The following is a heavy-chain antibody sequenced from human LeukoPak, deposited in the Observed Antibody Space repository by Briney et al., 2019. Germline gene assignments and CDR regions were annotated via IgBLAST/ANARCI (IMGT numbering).Heavy chain of an antibody. CDR1: GFTFSSYG. CDR3: AKGSRIAAAANWFDP. V-gene: IGHV3-23*01. J-gene: IGHJ5*02. Sequence: PGGSLRLSCAASGFTFSSYGMSWVRQAPGKGLEWVSAISGSGGSTYYADSVEGRFTISRDNSKNTLYLQMNSLRAEDTAVYYCAKGSRIAAAANWFDPWGQGTLVTVSS. D-gene: IGHD6-13*01. CDR2: ISGSGGST.